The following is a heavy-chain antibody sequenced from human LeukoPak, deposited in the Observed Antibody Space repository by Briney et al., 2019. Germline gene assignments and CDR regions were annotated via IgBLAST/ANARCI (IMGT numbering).Heavy chain of an antibody. D-gene: IGHD3-22*01. J-gene: IGHJ4*02. CDR1: GFSFSTYS. Sequence: GGSLRLSCTASGFSFSTYSMNWVRQAPGKGLEWVSYISSSSRTIYYADSVKGRFTISRDNAKNSLYLQMNSLRAEDTAVHYCARDQYYYDSSGYSADFSYWGQGTLVTVSS. V-gene: IGHV3-48*04. CDR2: ISSSSRTI. CDR3: ARDQYYYDSSGYSADFSY.